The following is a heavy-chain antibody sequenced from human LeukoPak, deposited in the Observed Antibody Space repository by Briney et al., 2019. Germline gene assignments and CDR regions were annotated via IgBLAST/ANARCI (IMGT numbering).Heavy chain of an antibody. CDR1: AFTFSSYA. CDR2: ISPSSENT. CDR3: ARDQYGGFDC. D-gene: IGHD4-23*01. J-gene: IGHJ4*02. V-gene: IGHV3-23*01. Sequence: PGGSLRLSCAASAFTFSSYAMTWVRQAPGKGLEWVSSISPSSENTYYADSVRGRFTISRDNSKNTLYLQVNGLRVDDTALYYCARDQYGGFDCWGQGALVTISS.